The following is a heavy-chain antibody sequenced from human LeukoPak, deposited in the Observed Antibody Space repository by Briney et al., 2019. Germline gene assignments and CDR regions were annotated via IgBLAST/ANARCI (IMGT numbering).Heavy chain of an antibody. V-gene: IGHV1-3*01. CDR1: GYTFTSYY. J-gene: IGHJ4*02. CDR2: INAGNGNT. D-gene: IGHD6-13*01. CDR3: AREEQQLGKIDY. Sequence: ASVKVSCKASGYTFTSYYMHWVRQAPGQRLEWMGWINAGNGNTKYSQKFQGRVTIIRDTSASTAYMELSSLRSEDTAVYYCAREEQQLGKIDYWGQGTLVTVSS.